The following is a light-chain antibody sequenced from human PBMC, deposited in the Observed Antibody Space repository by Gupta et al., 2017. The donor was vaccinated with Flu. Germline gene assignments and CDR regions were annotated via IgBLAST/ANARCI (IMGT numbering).Light chain of an antibody. J-gene: IGKJ1*01. CDR3: QQRSNWPPWT. CDR2: DAS. CDR1: QSVSSY. Sequence: TLSLSPGERATLSCRASQSVSSYLAWYQQKPGQAPRLLIYDASNRATGIPARFSGSGSGTDFTLTISSREPEDFAVYYCQQRSNWPPWTFGQGTKVEIK. V-gene: IGKV3-11*01.